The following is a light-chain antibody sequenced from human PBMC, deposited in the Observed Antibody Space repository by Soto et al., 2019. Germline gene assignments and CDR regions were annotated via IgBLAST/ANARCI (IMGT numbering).Light chain of an antibody. CDR1: GSNIGSNY. V-gene: IGLV1-47*01. CDR2: RNN. Sequence: QSVLTQPPSASGTPGQRGTISFSGSGSNIGSNYVYWYQQLPGTAPKLLIYRNNQRPSGVPDRFSGSKSGTSASLAISGLRSEDEADYYCAAWDDSLSGYVFGTGTKLTVL. J-gene: IGLJ1*01. CDR3: AAWDDSLSGYV.